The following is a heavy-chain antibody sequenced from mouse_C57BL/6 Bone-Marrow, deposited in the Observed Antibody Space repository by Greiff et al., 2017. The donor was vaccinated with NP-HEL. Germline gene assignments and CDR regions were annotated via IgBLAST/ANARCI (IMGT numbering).Heavy chain of an antibody. D-gene: IGHD2-3*01. CDR2: INPNNGGT. J-gene: IGHJ3*01. CDR3: ARGGRNGYYRSWFAY. Sequence: EVKLVESGPELVKPGASVKMSCKASGYTFTDYNMHWVKQSHGKSLEWIGYINPNNGGTSYNQKFKGKATLTVNKSSSTAYMELRSLTSEDSAVYYCARGGRNGYYRSWFAYWGQGTLVTVSA. CDR1: GYTFTDYN. V-gene: IGHV1-22*01.